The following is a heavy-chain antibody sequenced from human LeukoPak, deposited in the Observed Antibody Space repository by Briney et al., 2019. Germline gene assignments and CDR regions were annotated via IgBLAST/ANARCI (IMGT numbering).Heavy chain of an antibody. Sequence: ASVTVSCNASGYTFTSYGISWVRQAPGQGLEWMGWISAYNGNTNYAQKLQGRVTMTTDTSTSTAYMELRSLRSDDTAVYYCARAGYYDFWSGGRYYYYGMDVWGQGTTVTVSS. CDR1: GYTFTSYG. J-gene: IGHJ6*02. CDR3: ARAGYYDFWSGGRYYYYGMDV. D-gene: IGHD3-3*01. V-gene: IGHV1-18*01. CDR2: ISAYNGNT.